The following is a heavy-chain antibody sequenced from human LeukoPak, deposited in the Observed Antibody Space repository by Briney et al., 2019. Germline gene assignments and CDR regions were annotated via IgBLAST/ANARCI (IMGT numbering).Heavy chain of an antibody. J-gene: IGHJ4*02. CDR1: GLTLSSYA. CDR3: AHPYYYDSSAIMDY. Sequence: GGSLRLSCAASGLTLSSYAMNWVRQAPGKGLEWVSAISGSGGTTYYADSVKGRFTISRDNSKNTLYLQMNSLRDEDTAIYYCAHPYYYDSSAIMDYWGQGTLVTVSS. CDR2: ISGSGGTT. D-gene: IGHD3-22*01. V-gene: IGHV3-23*01.